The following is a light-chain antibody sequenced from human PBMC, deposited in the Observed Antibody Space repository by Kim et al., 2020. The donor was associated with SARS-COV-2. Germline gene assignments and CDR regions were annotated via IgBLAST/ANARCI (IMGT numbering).Light chain of an antibody. J-gene: IGKJ2*01. CDR2: GAS. V-gene: IGKV3-20*01. CDR3: HQYRSSPQA. CDR1: QSVSRNY. Sequence: EIVLTKSPGTLSLSPGERATLSCRASQSVSRNYLAWYQQKPGQAPRLLIYGASSRATGIPDRFSGSGSETDFTLTISRLEPDDFAVYYCHQYRSSPQAFGQGTKLEI.